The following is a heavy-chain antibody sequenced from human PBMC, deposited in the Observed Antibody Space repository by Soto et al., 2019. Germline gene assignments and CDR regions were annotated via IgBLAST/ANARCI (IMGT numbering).Heavy chain of an antibody. D-gene: IGHD3-3*01. J-gene: IGHJ5*02. Sequence: GSLRLSCAASGFSFSNAWMSWVRQAPGKGLEWVGRIKSKTDGGTTDYAAPVKGRFTISRDDSKNTLYLQMNSLKTEDTAVYYCTTDFAIFGSWGWFDPWGQGTLVTVSS. V-gene: IGHV3-15*01. CDR3: TTDFAIFGSWGWFDP. CDR1: GFSFSNAW. CDR2: IKSKTDGGTT.